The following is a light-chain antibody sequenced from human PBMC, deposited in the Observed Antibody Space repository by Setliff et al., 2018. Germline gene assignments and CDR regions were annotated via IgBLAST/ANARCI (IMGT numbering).Light chain of an antibody. Sequence: QSVLTQPASVSGSPGQSITISCTGTSSDIGNYDLVSWYQHSPGEAPKLLIYEVSERPSGVSNRFSGSKSGNTASLTISGLQAEDGADYSCCSYAGNSLYVFGTGTKVTVL. J-gene: IGLJ1*01. CDR1: SSDIGNYDL. V-gene: IGLV2-23*02. CDR2: EVS. CDR3: CSYAGNSLYV.